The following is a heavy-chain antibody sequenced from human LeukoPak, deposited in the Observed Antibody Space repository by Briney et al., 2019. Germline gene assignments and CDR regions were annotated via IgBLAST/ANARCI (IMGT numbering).Heavy chain of an antibody. Sequence: ASVKVSCKASGYTFTGYYMHWVRQAPGQGLEWMGWINPNSGGTNYAQKFQGWVTMTRDTSISTAYMELSRLRSDDTAVYYCARGPGVLWFGEFRGPFDYWGQGTLVTVSS. J-gene: IGHJ4*02. CDR1: GYTFTGYY. CDR2: INPNSGGT. V-gene: IGHV1-2*04. CDR3: ARGPGVLWFGEFRGPFDY. D-gene: IGHD3-10*01.